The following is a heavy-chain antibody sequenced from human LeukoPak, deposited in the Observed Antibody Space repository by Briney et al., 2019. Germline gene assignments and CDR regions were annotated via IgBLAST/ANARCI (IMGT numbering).Heavy chain of an antibody. CDR3: AKVLTYYYDSSGYATDY. J-gene: IGHJ4*02. CDR1: GFTFSSYG. Sequence: GGSLRLSCAASGFTFSSYGMHWVRQAPGKGLEWVSAISGSGGSTYYADSVKGRFTISRDNSKNTLYLQMNSLRAEDTAVYYCAKVLTYYYDSSGYATDYWSQGTLVTVSS. D-gene: IGHD3-22*01. CDR2: ISGSGGST. V-gene: IGHV3-23*01.